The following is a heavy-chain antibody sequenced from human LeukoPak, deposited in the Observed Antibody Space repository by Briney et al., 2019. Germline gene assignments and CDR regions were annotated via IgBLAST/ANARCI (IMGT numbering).Heavy chain of an antibody. CDR3: ARVLVAVFDY. J-gene: IGHJ4*02. CDR1: GFTVSSNY. Sequence: AGSLRLSCAASGFTVSSNYMSWVRQAPGKGLEWVSVIYSGGSTYYADSEKGRFTISRDNSKNTLYLQVNSLRAEDTAVYYCARVLVAVFDYWGQGTLVTVSP. CDR2: IYSGGST. D-gene: IGHD3-22*01. V-gene: IGHV3-66*01.